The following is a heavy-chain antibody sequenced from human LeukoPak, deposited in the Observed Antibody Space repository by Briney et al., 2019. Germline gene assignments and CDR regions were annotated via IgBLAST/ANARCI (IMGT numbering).Heavy chain of an antibody. J-gene: IGHJ4*02. Sequence: PSETLSLTCTVSGYSISSDYWGWIRQPPGKGLEWIGSVYHSGSTYYNPSLKNRVTISVDTSKNQFSLKLGSVTAADTAVYYCASTDYYDFYFDYWGQGTLVTVSS. D-gene: IGHD3-22*01. CDR1: GYSISSDY. V-gene: IGHV4-38-2*02. CDR3: ASTDYYDFYFDY. CDR2: VYHSGST.